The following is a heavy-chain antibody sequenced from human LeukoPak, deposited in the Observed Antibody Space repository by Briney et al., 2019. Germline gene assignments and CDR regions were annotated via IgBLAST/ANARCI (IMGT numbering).Heavy chain of an antibody. J-gene: IGHJ3*02. CDR1: GFTFSSYS. V-gene: IGHV3-48*02. D-gene: IGHD5-18*01. CDR3: ARVRGYSYGYGAFDI. CDR2: ISSSSSTI. Sequence: GGSRRLSCAASGFTFSSYSMNWVRQAPGKGLEWVSYISSSSSTIYYADSVKGRFTISRDNAKNSLYLQMNSLRDEDTAVYYCARVRGYSYGYGAFDIWGQGTMVTVSS.